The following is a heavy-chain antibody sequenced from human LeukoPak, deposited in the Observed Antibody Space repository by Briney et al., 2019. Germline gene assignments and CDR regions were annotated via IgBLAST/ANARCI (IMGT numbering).Heavy chain of an antibody. CDR1: GYTFTGYY. V-gene: IGHV1-2*04. CDR2: INPNSGGT. CDR3: ARDNGSGSLFWFDP. D-gene: IGHD3-10*01. J-gene: IGHJ5*02. Sequence: ASVEVSCKASGYTFTGYYMHWVRQAPGQGLEWMGWINPNSGGTNYAQKFQGWVTMTRDTSISTAYMELSRLRSDDTAVYYCARDNGSGSLFWFDPWGQGTLVTVSS.